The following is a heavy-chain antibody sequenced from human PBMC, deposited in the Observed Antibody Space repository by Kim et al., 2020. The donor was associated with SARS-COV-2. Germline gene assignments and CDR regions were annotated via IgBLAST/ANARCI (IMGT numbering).Heavy chain of an antibody. Sequence: GGSLRLSCAASGFTFSDFYMSWIRQAPGKGLEWLSYITDSGSPINYADSVKGRFTISRDNTKKSVYLQMNSLRVEDTAVYYCARFGGYGGFGYLYWGQGTLFTVSS. D-gene: IGHD5-12*01. CDR2: ITDSGSPI. J-gene: IGHJ4*02. CDR3: ARFGGYGGFGYLY. CDR1: GFTFSDFY. V-gene: IGHV3-11*01.